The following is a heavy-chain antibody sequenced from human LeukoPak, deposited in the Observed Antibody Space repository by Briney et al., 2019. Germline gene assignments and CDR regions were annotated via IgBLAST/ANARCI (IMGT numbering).Heavy chain of an antibody. Sequence: ASVKVSCKASGYTFSNFDVNWVRQAPGQGLEWMAWMNPGSGDTGYEGKFQDRLIMSSSTSITTASMELSSLTSEDTAVYYCARSRRGYYMDVWGKGTTVIVSS. CDR3: ARSRRGYYMDV. CDR2: MNPGSGDT. J-gene: IGHJ6*03. V-gene: IGHV1-8*02. CDR1: GYTFSNFD.